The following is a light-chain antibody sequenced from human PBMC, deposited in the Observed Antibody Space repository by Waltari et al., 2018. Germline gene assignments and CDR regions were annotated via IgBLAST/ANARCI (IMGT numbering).Light chain of an antibody. CDR2: EVS. CDR1: ISDISRYNF. V-gene: IGLV2-14*01. J-gene: IGLJ1*01. CDR3: CSYTSTSTYV. Sequence: QSALTQPASVSGSPGQSIAISCTGSISDISRYNFVSWYQHRPGTAPKLIIYEVSKRPSGVSLRFSGSKSGSTASLTISGLQAEDETTYYCCSYTSTSTYVFGNGTKVAVL.